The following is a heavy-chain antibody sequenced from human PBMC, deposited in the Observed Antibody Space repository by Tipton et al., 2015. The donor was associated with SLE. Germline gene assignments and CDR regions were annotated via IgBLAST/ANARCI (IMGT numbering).Heavy chain of an antibody. CDR1: GGSISSINYY. D-gene: IGHD6-13*01. CDR2: IYYGVNN. Sequence: LRLSCTVSGGSISSINYYWGWIRQPPGKGLEWIGSIYYGVNNYYHPSPQSRVAISVDTSRNPFSLKLNAVTAADTAVYYCARHTSSWRSLDYWGQRTLVTVSS. V-gene: IGHV4-39*07. J-gene: IGHJ4*02. CDR3: ARHTSSWRSLDY.